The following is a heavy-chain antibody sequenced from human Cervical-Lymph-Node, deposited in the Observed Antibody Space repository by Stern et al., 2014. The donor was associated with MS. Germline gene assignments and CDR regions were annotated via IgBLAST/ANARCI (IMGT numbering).Heavy chain of an antibody. V-gene: IGHV4-30-4*01. Sequence: VQLVESGPGLVKPSQTLSLTCTVSGGPISSGDDYWSWIRQPPGQGLEWIGYIPHSGSTYYNPSLRSRVAISMDTSMTQFSLNLSSVTAADTAVYYCARGGIFDYWGQGTLVTVSS. CDR3: ARGGIFDY. CDR2: IPHSGST. J-gene: IGHJ4*02. CDR1: GGPISSGDDY.